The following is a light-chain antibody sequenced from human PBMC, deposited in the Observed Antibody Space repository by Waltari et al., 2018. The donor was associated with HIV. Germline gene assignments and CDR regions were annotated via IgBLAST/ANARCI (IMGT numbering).Light chain of an antibody. CDR2: DDR. V-gene: IGLV3-21*01. CDR1: DIGRKH. Sequence: SYVLTQPPSVSVAPGETARITCGGSDIGRKHVHGYQHKSGQAPLLVIYDDRLRPSGIPARLSGSSTGNTATLTISRVEGADEADYYCQVWENSRDQSFGPGTRVTV. CDR3: QVWENSRDQS. J-gene: IGLJ1*01.